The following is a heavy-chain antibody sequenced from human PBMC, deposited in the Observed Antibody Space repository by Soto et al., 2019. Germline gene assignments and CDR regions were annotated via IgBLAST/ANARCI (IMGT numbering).Heavy chain of an antibody. V-gene: IGHV3-30*18. CDR3: AKSPNFYCSSPNCYKYYFDH. J-gene: IGHJ4*02. CDR1: GFTFSSYS. D-gene: IGHD2-2*02. CDR2: ISYDGSEK. Sequence: GGSLRLSCAASGFTFSSYSMNWVRQAPGKGLEWVAVISYDGSEKYYVDSVKGRFTISKDNSKNTLYLQMNSLRPEDTAVYYCAKSPNFYCSSPNCYKYYFDHWGQGTRVTSPQ.